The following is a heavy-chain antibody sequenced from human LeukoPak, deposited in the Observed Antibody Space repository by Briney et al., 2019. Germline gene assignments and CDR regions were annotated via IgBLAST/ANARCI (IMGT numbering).Heavy chain of an antibody. CDR3: ASGMATLYYFDY. CDR2: IYYSGST. D-gene: IGHD5-24*01. J-gene: IGHJ4*02. V-gene: IGHV4-31*03. Sequence: SQTLSLTCTVSGGSISSGGYYWSWIRQHPGKGLEWIGYIYYSGSTHYNPSLKSRVTISVDTSKNQFSLKLSSVTAADMAVYYCASGMATLYYFDYWGQGTLVTVSS. CDR1: GGSISSGGYY.